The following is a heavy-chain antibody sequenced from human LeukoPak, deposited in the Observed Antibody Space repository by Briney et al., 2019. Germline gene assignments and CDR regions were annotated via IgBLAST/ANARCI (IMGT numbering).Heavy chain of an antibody. Sequence: SKTLSLTCAVYGGSFSGYYWSWIRQPPGKGLEWIGEINHSGSTNYNPSLKSRVTISVDTSKNQFSLKLSSVTAADTAVYYCARRLIAARGTLDYWGQGTLVTVSS. CDR2: INHSGST. CDR3: ARRLIAARGTLDY. J-gene: IGHJ4*02. CDR1: GGSFSGYY. V-gene: IGHV4-34*01. D-gene: IGHD6-6*01.